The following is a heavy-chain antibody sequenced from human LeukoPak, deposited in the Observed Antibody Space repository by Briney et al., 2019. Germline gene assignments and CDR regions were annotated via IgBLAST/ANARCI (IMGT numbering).Heavy chain of an antibody. V-gene: IGHV4-30-2*01. Sequence: SETLSLTCAVSGGSISSGGYSWSWIRQPPGKGPEWIGYIYHSGSTYYNPSLRSRVTISVDRSKNQFSLKLSSVTAADTAVYYCARVELWSFDYWGQGTLVTVSS. CDR2: IYHSGST. D-gene: IGHD3-10*01. CDR3: ARVELWSFDY. CDR1: GGSISSGGYS. J-gene: IGHJ4*02.